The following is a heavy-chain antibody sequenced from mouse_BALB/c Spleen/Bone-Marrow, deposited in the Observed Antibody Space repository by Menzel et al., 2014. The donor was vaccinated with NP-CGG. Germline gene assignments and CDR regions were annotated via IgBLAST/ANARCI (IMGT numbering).Heavy chain of an antibody. J-gene: IGHJ1*01. CDR3: ARDSLYYYGSSYGYLDV. D-gene: IGHD1-1*01. Sequence: EVKLVESGGGLMKPGGSLKLSCAASGFTFSDYYMYWVRQTPEKRLEWVATISNGGSYTYYPDSVKGRFTISRDNAKNNLYLQMSSLKSEDTAMYYCARDSLYYYGSSYGYLDVWGAGTTVTVSS. V-gene: IGHV5-4*02. CDR1: GFTFSDYY. CDR2: ISNGGSYT.